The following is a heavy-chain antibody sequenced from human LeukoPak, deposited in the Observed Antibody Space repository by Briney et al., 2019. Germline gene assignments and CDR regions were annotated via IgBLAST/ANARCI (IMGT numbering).Heavy chain of an antibody. Sequence: GGSLRLSCAASGFTFSSYSMNWVRQAPGKGLEWVSSISSSSSYIYYADSVKGRFTISRDNAKNSLYLQMNSLRAEDTAVYYCARDVSWQWLEDLYYYYGMDVWGQGTTVTVSS. J-gene: IGHJ6*02. D-gene: IGHD6-19*01. CDR3: ARDVSWQWLEDLYYYYGMDV. CDR1: GFTFSSYS. CDR2: ISSSSSYI. V-gene: IGHV3-21*01.